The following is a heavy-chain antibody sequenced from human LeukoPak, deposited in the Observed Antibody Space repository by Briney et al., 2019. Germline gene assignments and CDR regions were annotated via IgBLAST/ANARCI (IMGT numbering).Heavy chain of an antibody. CDR2: AYHSGIT. V-gene: IGHV4-59*01. J-gene: IGHJ5*02. CDR3: ARHGGTFDP. D-gene: IGHD1-1*01. Sequence: PSETLSLTCTVSGDSISSYDWRWIRQPPGKGLEWIGYAYHSGITNYNPSLKSRVTISVDTSESQFSLRLSSVTAADTAIYYCARHGGTFDPWGQGILVTVSS. CDR1: GDSISSYD.